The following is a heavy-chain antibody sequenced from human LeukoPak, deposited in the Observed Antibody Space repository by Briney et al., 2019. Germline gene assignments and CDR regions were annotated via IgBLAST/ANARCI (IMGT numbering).Heavy chain of an antibody. V-gene: IGHV1-8*01. CDR2: MNPSVGHT. CDR3: ARATGTAGYYYFDY. D-gene: IGHD1-26*01. Sequence: ASVKVSCKASEYTFTGHDINWVRQAAGQGPEWMGWMNPSVGHTGYAQQFQGRVAMTRDISIGTAYMELTNLRSEDTAIYYCARATGTAGYYYFDYWGQGALVTVSS. CDR1: EYTFTGHD. J-gene: IGHJ4*02.